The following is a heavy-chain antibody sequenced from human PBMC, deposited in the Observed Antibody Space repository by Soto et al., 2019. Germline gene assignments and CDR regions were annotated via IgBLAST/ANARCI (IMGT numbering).Heavy chain of an antibody. Sequence: GGSLRLSCAASGFTFSSYAMSWVRQAPGKGLEWVSAISGSGGSTYYADSVKGRFTISRDNSKNTLYLQMNSLRAEDTAVYYCAKVPYGSGSYYLVDYWGQGTLVTVSS. CDR1: GFTFSSYA. CDR3: AKVPYGSGSYYLVDY. D-gene: IGHD3-10*01. J-gene: IGHJ4*02. CDR2: ISGSGGST. V-gene: IGHV3-23*01.